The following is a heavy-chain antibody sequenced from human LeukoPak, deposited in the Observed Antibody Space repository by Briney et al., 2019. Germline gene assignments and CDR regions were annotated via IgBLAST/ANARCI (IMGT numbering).Heavy chain of an antibody. J-gene: IGHJ3*01. D-gene: IGHD2/OR15-2a*01. CDR2: IYRGGAT. CDR1: GFSVTDSY. Sequence: GGSLRLSCEVLGFSVTDSYMTWVRQAPGKGLEWVSVIYRGGATYYADSVKGRFTISRDQSKNTLFLQMNSLRGEDTSLYFCARFDFLVMPGAFDVWGQGTMVTVSS. CDR3: ARFDFLVMPGAFDV. V-gene: IGHV3-66*01.